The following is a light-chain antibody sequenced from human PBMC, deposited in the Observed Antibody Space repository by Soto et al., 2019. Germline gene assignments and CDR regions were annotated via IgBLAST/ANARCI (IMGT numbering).Light chain of an antibody. J-gene: IGKJ2*01. CDR2: GTS. CDR3: QQYGNSRFT. V-gene: IGKV3-20*01. CDR1: QSVGCSS. Sequence: VLTQSPGTLSLSAGDRATLSCRASQSVGCSSFAWYQQKPGQAPRLLIFGTSARATGIPDRVRGSGSGTEFTLTISRLEPEDFAVYYCQQYGNSRFTFGRGTKLEIK.